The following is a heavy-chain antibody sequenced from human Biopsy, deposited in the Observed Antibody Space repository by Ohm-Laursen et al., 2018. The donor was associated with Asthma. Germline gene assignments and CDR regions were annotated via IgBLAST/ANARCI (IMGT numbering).Heavy chain of an antibody. CDR3: AKIYDRLVLYGMDV. CDR1: GASIKTDDHY. D-gene: IGHD6-19*01. V-gene: IGHV4-30-4*01. J-gene: IGHJ6*02. CDR2: IHYSGST. Sequence: SQTLSLTCPVSGASIKTDDHYWSWLRQPPGKGLEWFGFIHYSGSTSYNPSLKGGVTISVDTSKNQFSLKLSSVTAADTAVYYCAKIYDRLVLYGMDVWGQGTTVTVSS.